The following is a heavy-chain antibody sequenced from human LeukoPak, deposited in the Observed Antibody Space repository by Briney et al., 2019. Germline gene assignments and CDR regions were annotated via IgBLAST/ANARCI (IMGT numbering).Heavy chain of an antibody. V-gene: IGHV3-21*01. D-gene: IGHD3-10*01. Sequence: GGSLRLSCAASGFTFSSYEMNWVRQAPGRGLEWVASIAFSSSYIYYADSVKGRFTISRDNAKNSLYLQMNSLRAEDTAVYYCARDLRTSFGSGSFYYFFDYWGQGTLVTVSS. CDR1: GFTFSSYE. CDR3: ARDLRTSFGSGSFYYFFDY. J-gene: IGHJ4*02. CDR2: IAFSSSYI.